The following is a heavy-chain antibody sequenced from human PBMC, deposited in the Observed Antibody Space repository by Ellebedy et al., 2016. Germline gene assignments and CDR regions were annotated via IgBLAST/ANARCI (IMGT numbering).Heavy chain of an antibody. CDR1: GGSISSSSYY. D-gene: IGHD1-14*01. V-gene: IGHV4-39*07. CDR3: ARASARTIWFDP. Sequence: SETLSLTXTVSGGSISSSSYYWGWIRQPPGKGLEWIGSIYYSGSTYYNPSLKSRVTISVDTSKNQFSLKLSSVTAADTAVYYCARASARTIWFDPWGQGTLVTVSS. J-gene: IGHJ5*02. CDR2: IYYSGST.